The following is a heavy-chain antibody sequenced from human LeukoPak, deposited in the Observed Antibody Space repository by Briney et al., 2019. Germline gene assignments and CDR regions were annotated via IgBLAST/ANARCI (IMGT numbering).Heavy chain of an antibody. CDR1: GGSISSYY. CDR2: IYTSGST. D-gene: IGHD3-22*01. CDR3: ARGGDYYDSSGSFDY. V-gene: IGHV4-4*07. J-gene: IGHJ4*02. Sequence: SETLSLTCTVSGGSISSYYWSWIRQPAGKGLEWIGRIYTSGSTNYNPSLKSRVTMSVDTSKNQFSLKLSSVTAADTAVYYCARGGDYYDSSGSFDYWGQGTLVTVSS.